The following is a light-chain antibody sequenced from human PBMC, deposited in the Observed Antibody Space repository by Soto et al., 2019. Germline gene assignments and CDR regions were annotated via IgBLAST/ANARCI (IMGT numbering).Light chain of an antibody. Sequence: EIVLTQSPATLSSSPGERATLSCRASQTVGVGLAWYQHKPGQAPRLIIYEASNRAAGIPARFSGSGSGTDFTLTITSLEPEDFAFYYCHQRQRWPRTFGQGTKVEIK. CDR3: HQRQRWPRT. CDR2: EAS. V-gene: IGKV3-11*01. CDR1: QTVGVG. J-gene: IGKJ1*01.